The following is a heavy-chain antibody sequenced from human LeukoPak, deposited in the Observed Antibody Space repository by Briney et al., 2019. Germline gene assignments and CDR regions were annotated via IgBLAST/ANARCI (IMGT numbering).Heavy chain of an antibody. V-gene: IGHV4-4*09. J-gene: IGHJ6*03. Sequence: SGTLSLTCAVSGGSMSDHYWSWIRQTPGTTLEWIGYIYATGNPNYSPSLKGRVTISLDTSKNHFSLGLSSVTAADTALYYCARHFRRDCPDSGSSQYFHYIDVWGKGTTVVVSS. CDR2: IYATGNP. D-gene: IGHD3-10*01. CDR1: GGSMSDHY. CDR3: ARHFRRDCPDSGSSQYFHYIDV.